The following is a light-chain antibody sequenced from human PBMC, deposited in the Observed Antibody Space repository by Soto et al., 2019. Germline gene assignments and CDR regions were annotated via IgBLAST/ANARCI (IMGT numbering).Light chain of an antibody. CDR3: GTWDSILSAVI. J-gene: IGLJ2*01. Sequence: QSVLTQPPSVSAAPGQKVTISCSGSCSNIGNNYVSWYQQLPGTAPKLLIYDNNKRPSGIPDRFSGSKSGTSATLGITGLQTGDEADYYCGTWDSILSAVIFGGGTKLTVL. CDR1: CSNIGNNY. CDR2: DNN. V-gene: IGLV1-51*01.